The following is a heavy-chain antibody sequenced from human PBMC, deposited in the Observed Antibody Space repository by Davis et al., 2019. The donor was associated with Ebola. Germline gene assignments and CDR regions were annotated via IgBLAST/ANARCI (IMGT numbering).Heavy chain of an antibody. V-gene: IGHV1-2*02. CDR3: ARESVVLSYYDSSGYYFDY. CDR1: GYTFTGYY. CDR2: INPNSGGT. D-gene: IGHD3-22*01. Sequence: ASVKVSCKASGYTFTGYYMHWVRQAPGQGLEWMGWINPNSGGTNYAQKFQGRVTMTRDTSISTAYMELSRLRSDDTAVYYCARESVVLSYYDSSGYYFDYWGQGTLVTVSS. J-gene: IGHJ4*02.